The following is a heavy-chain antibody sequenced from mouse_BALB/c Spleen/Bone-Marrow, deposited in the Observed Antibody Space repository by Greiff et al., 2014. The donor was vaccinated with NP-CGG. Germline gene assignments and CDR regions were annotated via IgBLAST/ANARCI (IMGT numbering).Heavy chain of an antibody. D-gene: IGHD2-4*01. Sequence: VQLQQSGAELAKPGASVKMSCKASGYTFTSYWMHWVKQRPGQGLERIGYIYPSTGYTEHNQKFKDKVIMTADKSSSTAYMQLSSLTSEDSAVYYCARDDYAYWGQGTLVTVSA. CDR3: ARDDYAY. J-gene: IGHJ3*01. V-gene: IGHV1-7*01. CDR2: IYPSTGYT. CDR1: GYTFTSYW.